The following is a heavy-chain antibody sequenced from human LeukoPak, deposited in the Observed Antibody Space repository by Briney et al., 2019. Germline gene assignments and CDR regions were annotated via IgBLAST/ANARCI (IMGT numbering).Heavy chain of an antibody. D-gene: IGHD6-19*01. Sequence: SETLSLTCTVSGGSISSYYWSWIRQPPGKGLEWIGHIYYSGSTNYNPSLKSRVTISVDTSKNQFSLKLSSVTAADTAVYYCARESGSSGWYDYWGQGTLVTVSS. CDR3: ARESGSSGWYDY. CDR2: IYYSGST. J-gene: IGHJ4*02. V-gene: IGHV4-59*01. CDR1: GGSISSYY.